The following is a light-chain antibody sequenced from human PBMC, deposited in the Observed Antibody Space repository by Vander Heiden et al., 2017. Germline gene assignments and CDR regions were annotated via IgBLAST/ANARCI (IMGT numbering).Light chain of an antibody. CDR1: QDISNY. CDR3: QQYDTLTMYT. V-gene: IGKV1-33*01. CDR2: AAS. Sequence: IQMTQSPSSLSASVGDRVTITCQARQDISNYLNWYQKKPGRAPKLLIYAASTLDKGVPSRVRGSVDGTEFTFTTGSLQSEEIGKHYSQQYDTLTMYTFGQGTKLDIK. J-gene: IGKJ2*01.